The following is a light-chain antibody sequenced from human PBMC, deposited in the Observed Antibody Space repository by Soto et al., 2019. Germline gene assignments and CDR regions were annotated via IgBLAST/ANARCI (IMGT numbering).Light chain of an antibody. Sequence: DIQMTQSPSILSASLGDRVTITCRASQSISSWLAWYQHKPGKAPNLLIHKASHLESGVPSRFSGSGSGTDFSLTITSLQPDDSATYYCQQYHSYYPWTFGQGTKVDI. CDR2: KAS. CDR3: QQYHSYYPWT. CDR1: QSISSW. J-gene: IGKJ1*01. V-gene: IGKV1-5*03.